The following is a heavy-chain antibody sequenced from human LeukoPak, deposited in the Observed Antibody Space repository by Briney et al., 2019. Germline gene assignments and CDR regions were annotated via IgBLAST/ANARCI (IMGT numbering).Heavy chain of an antibody. D-gene: IGHD4-17*01. V-gene: IGHV3-23*01. Sequence: PRGSLRLSCAASGFTFSRYVMSWVRQAPGKGLGLVSGVSGSGGGTYYADSVKGRFTISRDNSKNTLYLQLNSLRAEDAAVYYCAKDLYDDYTYYFDYWGQGTLVTVS. CDR2: VSGSGGGT. J-gene: IGHJ4*02. CDR3: AKDLYDDYTYYFDY. CDR1: GFTFSRYV.